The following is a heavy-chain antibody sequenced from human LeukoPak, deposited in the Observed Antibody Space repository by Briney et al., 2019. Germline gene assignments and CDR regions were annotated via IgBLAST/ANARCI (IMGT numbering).Heavy chain of an antibody. CDR1: GFTLCSYG. Sequence: GGSLRLSCGASGFTLCSYGMKWLREAPGKGREGGSSISSSSSYIYYADSVKGRFTISTDNTKNSLYLQKNRLSAEDTAVYSCARNPGYCSGGSCYYFDYWGQGTLVTVSS. CDR3: ARNPGYCSGGSCYYFDY. D-gene: IGHD2-15*01. V-gene: IGHV3-21*01. CDR2: ISSSSSYI. J-gene: IGHJ4*02.